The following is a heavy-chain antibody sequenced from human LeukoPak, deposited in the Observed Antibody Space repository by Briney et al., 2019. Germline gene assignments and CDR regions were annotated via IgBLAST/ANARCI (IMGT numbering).Heavy chain of an antibody. CDR1: GYTFINHY. CDR2: INPNSGDT. CDR3: ARDRYGDGFAHFDY. D-gene: IGHD5-24*01. J-gene: IGHJ4*02. Sequence: ASVKVSCKASGYTFINHYIHWVRQAPGHGLEWMGWINPNSGDTNYAQKFQGRVAITRDTSITTAYMDLSRLTSDDTAVYYCARDRYGDGFAHFDYWGQGALVTVSS. V-gene: IGHV1-2*02.